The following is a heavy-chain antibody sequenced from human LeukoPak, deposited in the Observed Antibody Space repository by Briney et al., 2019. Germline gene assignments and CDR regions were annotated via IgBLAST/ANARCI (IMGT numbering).Heavy chain of an antibody. CDR2: INAGNGNT. D-gene: IGHD2-8*01. CDR1: GYTFTNYA. CDR3: ARDRYCSNGVCSGEFDY. V-gene: IGHV1-3*03. J-gene: IGHJ4*02. Sequence: ASVKVSCKASGYTFTNYALHWVRQAPGQRLEWMGWINAGNGNTKYSQEFQGRVTITRDTSASTAYMELRSLRSEDTAVYYCARDRYCSNGVCSGEFDYWGQGTLVTVSS.